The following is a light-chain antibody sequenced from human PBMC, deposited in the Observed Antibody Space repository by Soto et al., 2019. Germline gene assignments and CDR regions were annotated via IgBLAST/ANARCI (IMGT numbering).Light chain of an antibody. J-gene: IGLJ2*01. CDR2: RDS. CDR3: AVWDDSLRGVV. V-gene: IGLV1-47*01. CDR1: SSNIGNNF. Sequence: QSVLTQPPSASGTPGQRVTISCSRSSSNIGNNFLSWYQHLPGTAPKLLIYRDSQWPSGVPDRFSGSKSGTSASLAISGLRSEDEGDYYCAVWDDSLRGVVFGGGTKVTVL.